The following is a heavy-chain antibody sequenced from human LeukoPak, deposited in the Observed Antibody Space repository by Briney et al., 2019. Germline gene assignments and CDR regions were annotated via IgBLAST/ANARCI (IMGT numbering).Heavy chain of an antibody. D-gene: IGHD3-10*01. J-gene: IGHJ4*02. Sequence: PGGSLRLSCEVSGFTFSKAWMSWVRQAPGKGLEWVGRIKSKTDGGTTDYAGPVKGRFTMSRGDSKNTVYLEMNSLKTEDTAVYYCTTRSPASRSGTYYKRDYWGQGTLVTVSS. CDR1: GFTFSKAW. V-gene: IGHV3-15*01. CDR3: TTRSPASRSGTYYKRDY. CDR2: IKSKTDGGTT.